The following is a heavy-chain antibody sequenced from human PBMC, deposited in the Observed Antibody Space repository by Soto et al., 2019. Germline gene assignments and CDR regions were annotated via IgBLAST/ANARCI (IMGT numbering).Heavy chain of an antibody. J-gene: IGHJ4*02. CDR1: GFTFSNYG. CDR2: IWHDGKNK. Sequence: QVQLVESGGGVVQPGRSLRLSCVASGFTFSNYGLHWVRQAPGKGLEWVAIIWHDGKNKDYADSVKGRFTVSRDNSKNALYLQMNSLTAGDTAVYHCARVPGKDEAIDYWGPGTLVTVSS. V-gene: IGHV3-33*01. CDR3: ARVPGKDEAIDY.